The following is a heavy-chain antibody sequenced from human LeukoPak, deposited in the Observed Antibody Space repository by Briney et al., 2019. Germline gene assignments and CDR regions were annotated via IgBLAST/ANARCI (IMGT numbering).Heavy chain of an antibody. Sequence: SGTLSLTCAVSGASISTTYWSRWVRQPPGKGLEWIGEIHDSGITNYNPSLESRVTISVDKSNKQFSLSLTSVTAADTAVYYCATRATAGPWWGQGTLVTVSS. J-gene: IGHJ4*02. D-gene: IGHD6-13*01. CDR3: ATRATAGPW. CDR2: IHDSGIT. V-gene: IGHV4-4*02. CDR1: GASISTTYW.